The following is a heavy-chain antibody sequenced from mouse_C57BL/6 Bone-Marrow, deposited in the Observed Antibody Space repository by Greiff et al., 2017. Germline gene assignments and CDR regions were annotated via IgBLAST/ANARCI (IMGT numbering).Heavy chain of an antibody. J-gene: IGHJ4*01. CDR1: GFNIKDDY. CDR3: TTHYYGSIYYAMDY. V-gene: IGHV14-4*01. D-gene: IGHD1-1*01. Sequence: EVQGVESGAELVRPGASVKLSCTASGFNIKDDYMHWVKQRPEQGLEWIGWIDPENGDTEYASKFQGKATISADTSSNTAYLQLSSLTSEDTAVYYCTTHYYGSIYYAMDYWGQGTSVTVSS. CDR2: IDPENGDT.